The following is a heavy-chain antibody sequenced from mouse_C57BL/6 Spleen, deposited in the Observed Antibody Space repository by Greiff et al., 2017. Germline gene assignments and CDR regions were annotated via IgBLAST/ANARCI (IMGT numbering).Heavy chain of an antibody. CDR2: ISGGGGNT. Sequence: EVKLVESGGGLVKPGGSLKLSCAASGFTFSSYTMSWVRQTPEKRLEWVATISGGGGNTYYPDSVKGRFTISRDNAKNTLYLQMSSLRSEDTALYYCARPHFGYDGPFAYWGQGTLGTVSA. CDR1: GFTFSSYT. J-gene: IGHJ3*01. CDR3: ARPHFGYDGPFAY. D-gene: IGHD2-2*01. V-gene: IGHV5-9*01.